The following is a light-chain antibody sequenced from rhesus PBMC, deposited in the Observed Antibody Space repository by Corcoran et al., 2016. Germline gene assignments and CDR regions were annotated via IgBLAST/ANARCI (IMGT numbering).Light chain of an antibody. V-gene: IGKV1-74*01. CDR1: ENVNNY. CDR2: KAS. Sequence: DIQMTQSLSSLSASVGDRVTITCRASENVNNYLNWYQQKPGKAPNLLLYKASSLKSGVPSRFSGRGSGTDYTFTISSLQPEDVATYYCQHGYGSPYSFGQGTKVEIK. J-gene: IGKJ2*01. CDR3: QHGYGSPYS.